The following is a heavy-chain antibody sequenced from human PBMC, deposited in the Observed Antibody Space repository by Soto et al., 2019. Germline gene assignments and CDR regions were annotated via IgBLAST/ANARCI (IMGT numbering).Heavy chain of an antibody. CDR3: ARDLSPPGEFFYDAFDV. J-gene: IGHJ3*01. Sequence: EVQLVESGGGLVQPGESLRLSCAASGFTFSAFWMTWLRQAPGKGLEWVANIKRDGTVTHYGDSVEGRCTLSRDNAQTSLFLQLNSLRPEDTASYYCARDLSPPGEFFYDAFDVWGQGTFVTVSS. V-gene: IGHV3-7*04. CDR2: IKRDGTVT. D-gene: IGHD2-21*01. CDR1: GFTFSAFW.